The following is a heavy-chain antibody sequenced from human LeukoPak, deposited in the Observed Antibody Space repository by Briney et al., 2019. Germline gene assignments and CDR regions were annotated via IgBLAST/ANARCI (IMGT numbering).Heavy chain of an antibody. V-gene: IGHV3-7*01. J-gene: IGHJ6*02. CDR2: IKQDGSEE. D-gene: IGHD3-3*01. Sequence: GGSLRLSCAAPGFTFSSYWMSWVRQAPGKGLEWVANIKQDGSEEYYVDSVKGRFTISRDNVKNSLYLQMNSLRAEDTAVYYCARDSSGYYSGMDVWGQGTTVTVS. CDR3: ARDSSGYYSGMDV. CDR1: GFTFSSYW.